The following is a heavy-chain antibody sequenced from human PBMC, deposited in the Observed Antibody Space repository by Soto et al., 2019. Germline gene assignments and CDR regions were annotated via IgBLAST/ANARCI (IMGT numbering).Heavy chain of an antibody. CDR3: ARSAEDFWSGYYYYYMDV. CDR1: GFTVSSNY. D-gene: IGHD3-3*01. V-gene: IGHV3-53*04. CDR2: IYSGGST. Sequence: GGSLRLSCAASGFTVSSNYMTWVRQAPGKGLEWVSVIYSGGSTYYADSVKGRFTISRHNSKNTLYLQMNSLRAEDTAVYYCARSAEDFWSGYYYYYMDVWGKGTTVTVSS. J-gene: IGHJ6*03.